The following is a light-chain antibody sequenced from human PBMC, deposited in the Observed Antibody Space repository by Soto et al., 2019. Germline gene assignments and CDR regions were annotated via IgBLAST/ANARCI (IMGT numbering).Light chain of an antibody. V-gene: IGLV1-40*01. CDR3: QSCDTEMNGFYV. J-gene: IGLJ1*01. Sequence: QSVLTQPPSVSGAPGQRVTISCTGINSDIGTRNGVHWYQQLPRRAPKLLIYGNGNRPSGVPDRFSVYKSGASASLAITGLQPEDEAEYYCQSCDTEMNGFYVFGTGTQVTVL. CDR2: GNG. CDR1: NSDIGTRNG.